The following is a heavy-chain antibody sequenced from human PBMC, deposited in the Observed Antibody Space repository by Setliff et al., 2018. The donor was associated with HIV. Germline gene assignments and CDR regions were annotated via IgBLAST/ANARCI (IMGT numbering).Heavy chain of an antibody. J-gene: IGHJ4*02. CDR1: GYSLTSGYY. Sequence: SETLSLTCGVSGYSLTSGYYWGWIRQPPGKGLEWVGTIYQNGNTYYSPSLESRVSVSMDMSRNQFSVKLNSATAADTAVYYCARQAWHYDRDGYFIDYWGQGKLVTVSS. V-gene: IGHV4-38-2*01. D-gene: IGHD3-22*01. CDR2: IYQNGNT. CDR3: ARQAWHYDRDGYFIDY.